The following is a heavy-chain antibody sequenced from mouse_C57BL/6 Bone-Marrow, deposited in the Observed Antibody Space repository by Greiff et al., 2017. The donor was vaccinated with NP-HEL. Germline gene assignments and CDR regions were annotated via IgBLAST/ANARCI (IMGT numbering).Heavy chain of an antibody. J-gene: IGHJ1*03. CDR1: GFTFSSYT. Sequence: DVMLVESGGGLVKPGGSLKLSCAASGFTFSSYTMSWVRQTPEKRLEWVATISGGGGNTYYPDSVKGRFTISRDNAKNTLYLQMSSLRSEDTALYYCARPVDYWYFDVWGTGTTVTVSS. CDR3: ARPVDYWYFDV. CDR2: ISGGGGNT. V-gene: IGHV5-9*01.